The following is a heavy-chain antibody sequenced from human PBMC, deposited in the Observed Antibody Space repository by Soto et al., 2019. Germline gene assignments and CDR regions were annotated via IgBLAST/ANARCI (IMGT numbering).Heavy chain of an antibody. D-gene: IGHD3-10*01. CDR3: ASGVGGLVGSIGSPDYAVDV. V-gene: IGHV1-69*01. CDR1: GGTFTKYA. CDR2: IVPLPGTT. J-gene: IGHJ3*01. Sequence: QVQLVQSGAAVRKPGSSVKVSCKASGGTFTKYAITWVRQAPRQGLEWMGVIVPLPGTTNYAQKFRGRVTISADESTSSAYLELSSLRSEETAVYSCASGVGGLVGSIGSPDYAVDVWGQGTMVIVSS.